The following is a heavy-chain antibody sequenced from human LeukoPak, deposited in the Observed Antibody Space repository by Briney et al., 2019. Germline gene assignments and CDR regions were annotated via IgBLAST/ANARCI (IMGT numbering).Heavy chain of an antibody. CDR3: ARDRQSGPFDY. CDR2: IDWDDDK. V-gene: IGHV2-70*04. Sequence: SGPTLVNPTQTLTLTCTFSGFSLSTSGMRESWIRQPPGKALEWLARIDWDDDKFYSTSLKTRLTISKDTSKNQVVLTMTNMDPVDTATYYCARDRQSGPFDYWGQGTLVTVSS. J-gene: IGHJ4*02. CDR1: GFSLSTSGMR.